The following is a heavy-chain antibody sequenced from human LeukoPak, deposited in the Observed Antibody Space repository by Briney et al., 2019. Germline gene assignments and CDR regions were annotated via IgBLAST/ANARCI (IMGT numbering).Heavy chain of an antibody. CDR1: GYTFTSYG. D-gene: IGHD3-22*01. CDR2: ISAYNGNT. CDR3: ARGGGYYNIPTLLIA. Sequence: ASVKVSCKASGYTFTSYGISWVRQAPGQGLEWMGWISAYNGNTNYAQKLQGRVTMATDTSTSTAYMELRSLRSDDTAVYYCARGGGYYNIPTLLIAWGQGTLVTVSS. J-gene: IGHJ5*02. V-gene: IGHV1-18*01.